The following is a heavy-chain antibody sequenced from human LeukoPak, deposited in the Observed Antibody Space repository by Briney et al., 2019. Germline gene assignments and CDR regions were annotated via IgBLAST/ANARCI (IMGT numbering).Heavy chain of an antibody. CDR1: GGSISSYY. D-gene: IGHD3-10*01. J-gene: IGHJ4*02. CDR2: IYYSGST. Sequence: TPSETLSLTCTVSGGSISSYYWSWIRQPPGKGLEWIGNIYYSGSTNYNPSLKSRVTISVDTSKNQFSLKLSSVTAADTAVYYCAGHYGSGFDFWGQGTLVTVSS. CDR3: AGHYGSGFDF. V-gene: IGHV4-59*01.